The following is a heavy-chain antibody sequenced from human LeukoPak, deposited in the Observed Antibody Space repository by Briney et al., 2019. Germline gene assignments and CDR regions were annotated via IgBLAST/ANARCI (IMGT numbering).Heavy chain of an antibody. CDR3: AREAYAFDI. J-gene: IGHJ3*02. CDR1: GFTFSSYA. Sequence: GGSLRLSCAASGFTFSSYAMHWVRQAPGKGLEWVAVISYDGSNKYYADSVKGRFTISRDNSKNTLYLQMNSLRAEDTAVYYCAREAYAFDIWGQGTMVTVSS. CDR2: ISYDGSNK. V-gene: IGHV3-30-3*01.